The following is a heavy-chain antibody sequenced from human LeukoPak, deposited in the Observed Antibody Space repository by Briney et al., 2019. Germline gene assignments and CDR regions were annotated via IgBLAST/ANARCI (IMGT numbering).Heavy chain of an antibody. CDR2: IYYSGSP. J-gene: IGHJ4*02. V-gene: IGHV4-39*01. Sequence: SETLSLTCTVSGGSISNNNYYCAWIRQPPGKGLECIGSIYYSGSPYYNPSLKSRVTISVDTSKNQFSLRLSSVTAADTAVYYCATWRTAKTGFDYWGQGTLVTVSS. CDR1: GGSISNNNYY. CDR3: ATWRTAKTGFDY. D-gene: IGHD1-1*01.